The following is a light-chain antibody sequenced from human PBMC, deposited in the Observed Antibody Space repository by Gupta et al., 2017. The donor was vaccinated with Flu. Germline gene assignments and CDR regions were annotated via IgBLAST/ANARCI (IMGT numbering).Light chain of an antibody. V-gene: IGLV2-14*01. CDR2: EVS. J-gene: IGLJ1*01. Sequence: TRSDIGDYEYGSWDQQYPGKAPKLIIYEVSNRPSRVSSRFSGSKSGNTASLTISGLQAEDEADYFCSSYATTDTLVFGSGTTVTV. CDR3: SSYATTDTLV. CDR1: RSDIGDYEY.